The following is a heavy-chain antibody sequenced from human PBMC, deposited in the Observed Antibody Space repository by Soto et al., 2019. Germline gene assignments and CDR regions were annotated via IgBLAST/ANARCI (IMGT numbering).Heavy chain of an antibody. Sequence: PGESLKISCKASGYSFTKSWIGWVRQMPEKGLEWMGFIYPGDSDTRYSPSFQGQVTISVDTSISTLYLQWNSLRASDTAMYYCARRLGASGMNGLGWFDPWGQGTLVTVSS. V-gene: IGHV5-51*01. CDR2: IYPGDSDT. D-gene: IGHD3-10*01. CDR1: GYSFTKSW. J-gene: IGHJ5*02. CDR3: ARRLGASGMNGLGWFDP.